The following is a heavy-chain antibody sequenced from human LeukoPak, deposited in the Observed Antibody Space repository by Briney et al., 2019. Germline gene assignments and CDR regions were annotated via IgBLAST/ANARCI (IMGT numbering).Heavy chain of an antibody. V-gene: IGHV3-21*01. CDR1: GFTFSSYS. Sequence: GRSLRLSCAASGFTFSSYSMNWVRQAPGKGLEWVSSISSSSSYIYYADSVKGRFTISRDNAKNSLYLQMNSLRAEDTAVYYCARDPSRPARYFDLWGRGTLVTVSS. CDR3: ARDPSRPARYFDL. CDR2: ISSSSSYI. J-gene: IGHJ2*01. D-gene: IGHD2-2*01.